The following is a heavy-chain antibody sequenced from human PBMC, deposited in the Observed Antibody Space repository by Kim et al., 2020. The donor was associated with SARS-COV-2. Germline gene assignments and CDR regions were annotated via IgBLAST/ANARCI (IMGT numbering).Heavy chain of an antibody. CDR3: ARATGYSKLDY. Sequence: SVKVSCKASGYTFIGYFMQWVRQAPGQGLEWMGWINPTSGGTNYAQKFQGRVTMTGDTSISTAYMELRRLRSDDTAVYYCARATGYSKLDYWGQGTVVTVSS. CDR1: GYTFIGYF. D-gene: IGHD1-26*01. V-gene: IGHV1-2*02. J-gene: IGHJ4*02. CDR2: INPTSGGT.